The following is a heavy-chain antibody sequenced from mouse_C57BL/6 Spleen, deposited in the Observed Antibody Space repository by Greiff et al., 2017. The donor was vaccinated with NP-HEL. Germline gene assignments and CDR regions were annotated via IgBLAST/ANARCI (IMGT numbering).Heavy chain of an antibody. CDR1: GYTFSSYW. V-gene: IGHV1-69*01. CDR2: IDPSDSYT. CDR3: ARSAFHYYGSSYFDY. D-gene: IGHD1-1*01. J-gene: IGHJ2*01. Sequence: QVQLQQPGAELVMPWASVKLSCKASGYTFSSYWMHWVKQRPGQGLEWIGEIDPSDSYTNYNQKFKGKSTLTVDKSSSTAYMQLSSLTSEDSAVYYCARSAFHYYGSSYFDYWGQGTTLTVSS.